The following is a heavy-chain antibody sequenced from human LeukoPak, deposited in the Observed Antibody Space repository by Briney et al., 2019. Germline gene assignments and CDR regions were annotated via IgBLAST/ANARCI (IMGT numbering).Heavy chain of an antibody. CDR1: GHTVTGYY. Sequence: ASVKVSCKASGHTVTGYYMHWVRQAPGQGLEWMGWINPNSGDTNYAQKFQGRVIMTRDTSISTVYMELSRLIYDDTAVYYCARGYFDYWGQGTLVTVSS. CDR2: INPNSGDT. CDR3: ARGYFDY. J-gene: IGHJ4*02. V-gene: IGHV1-2*02.